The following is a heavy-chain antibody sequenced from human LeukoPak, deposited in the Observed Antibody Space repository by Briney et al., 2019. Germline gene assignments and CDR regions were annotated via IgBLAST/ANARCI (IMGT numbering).Heavy chain of an antibody. CDR3: ASLSRAVLTYGMDV. V-gene: IGHV5-51*01. J-gene: IGHJ6*04. CDR1: GYSFTSYW. Sequence: AGESLKISCKGSGYSFTSYWIAWVRHMPGKSMEWMGIIYPGDSDTRYSPSFQGQVTISADKSISTAYLQWSSLKASDTAMYYCASLSRAVLTYGMDVCGKGTTVTVSP. CDR2: IYPGDSDT. D-gene: IGHD6-19*01.